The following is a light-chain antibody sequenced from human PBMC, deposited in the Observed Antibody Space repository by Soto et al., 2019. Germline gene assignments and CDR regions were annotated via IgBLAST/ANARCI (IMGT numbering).Light chain of an antibody. CDR1: SSDVGGYNY. J-gene: IGLJ1*01. Sequence: SVLTQPASESGSPGQSITISCTETSSDVGGYNYVSWYQQHPGKAPKLMIYDVSNRPSGVPNRFSGSKSGNTASLTISGLQAEDEADYYCSSYTSSSTLDVFGTGTKVTVL. V-gene: IGLV2-14*01. CDR2: DVS. CDR3: SSYTSSSTLDV.